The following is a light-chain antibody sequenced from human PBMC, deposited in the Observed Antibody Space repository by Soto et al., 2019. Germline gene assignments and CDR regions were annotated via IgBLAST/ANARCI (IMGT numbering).Light chain of an antibody. J-gene: IGKJ5*01. CDR3: QQYGSSPWA. CDR1: QSVSSYY. CDR2: TAS. Sequence: EIVLTQSPATLSLFPGDTGTLSCRASQSVSSYYLAWYQQKPGRAPRLLIYTASTRATDIPDRFSGSGSGTDFTLTISRLEPEDVAVYYCQQYGSSPWAFGQGTRLEIK. V-gene: IGKV3-20*01.